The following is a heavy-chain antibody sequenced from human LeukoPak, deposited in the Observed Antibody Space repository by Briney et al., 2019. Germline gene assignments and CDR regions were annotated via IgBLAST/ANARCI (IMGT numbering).Heavy chain of an antibody. CDR2: ISSSSSTI. CDR3: ARGYDFWSGYSHFDY. J-gene: IGHJ4*02. D-gene: IGHD3-3*01. Sequence: GGSLRLSCAASGFTFSSYSMNWVRQAPGKGLEWVSYISSSSSTIYYAGSVKGRYTISRDNAKNSLYLQMNSLRAEDTAVYYCARGYDFWSGYSHFDYWGQGTLVTVSS. V-gene: IGHV3-48*01. CDR1: GFTFSSYS.